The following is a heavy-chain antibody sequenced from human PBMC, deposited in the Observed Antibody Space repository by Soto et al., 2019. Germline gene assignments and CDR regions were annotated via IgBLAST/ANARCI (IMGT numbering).Heavy chain of an antibody. J-gene: IGHJ4*02. CDR3: ASSPPAMVAPNI. CDR2: VYYSGST. Sequence: SETLSLTCTVSGGSVSSYSWTWVRQPPGKGLEWIGYVYYSGSTHYNPSLKSRVTISLDTSKNQFSLKLTSVTAADTAMYFCASSPPAMVAPNIWGQGTLVTISS. V-gene: IGHV4-59*02. CDR1: GGSVSSYS. D-gene: IGHD5-18*01.